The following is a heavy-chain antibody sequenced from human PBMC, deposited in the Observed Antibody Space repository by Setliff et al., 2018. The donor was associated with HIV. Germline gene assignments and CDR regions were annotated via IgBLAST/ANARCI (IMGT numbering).Heavy chain of an antibody. CDR2: TRNKANSYTT. J-gene: IGHJ4*02. CDR1: GFTFSDHY. V-gene: IGHV3-72*01. Sequence: PGGSLRLSCAASGFTFSDHYMDWVRQAPGKGLEWVGRTRNKANSYTTEYAASVKGRFTISRDDSKNSLYLQMNSLKTEDTAVYYCARGEDDYGDYEGWYYFDYWGQGTLVTVSS. D-gene: IGHD4-17*01. CDR3: ARGEDDYGDYEGWYYFDY.